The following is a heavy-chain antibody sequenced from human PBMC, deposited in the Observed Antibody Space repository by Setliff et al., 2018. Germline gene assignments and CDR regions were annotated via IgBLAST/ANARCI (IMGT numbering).Heavy chain of an antibody. CDR1: GYTFTNYW. CDR3: AKDASMLVRSGWFDP. Sequence: PGESLKISCRGSGYTFTNYWIAWVRQMPGKGLEWMGIINPGDSDTRYSPSFQGQVTISRDNSKDTLYLHMNSLRNEDTALYYCAKDASMLVRSGWFDPWGQGTLVTVSS. CDR2: INPGDSDT. V-gene: IGHV5-51*01. J-gene: IGHJ5*02. D-gene: IGHD3-22*01.